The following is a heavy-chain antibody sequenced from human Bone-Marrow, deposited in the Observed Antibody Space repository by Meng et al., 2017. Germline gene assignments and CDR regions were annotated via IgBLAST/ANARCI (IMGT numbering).Heavy chain of an antibody. CDR3: ARDEDISAAGKLFGDY. J-gene: IGHJ4*02. D-gene: IGHD6-13*01. CDR2: IIPIFGTA. Sequence: SVKVSCKTSGYTFTGYSLHWVRQAPGQGLEWMGGIIPIFGTANYAQKFQGRVTITTDESTSTAYMELSGLRSDDTAMYYCARDEDISAAGKLFGDYWGQGTLVTVSS. CDR1: GYTFTGYS. V-gene: IGHV1-69*05.